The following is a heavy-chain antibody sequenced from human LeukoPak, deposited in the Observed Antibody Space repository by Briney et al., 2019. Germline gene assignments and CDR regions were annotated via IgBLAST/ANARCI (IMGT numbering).Heavy chain of an antibody. CDR1: GFAFSSFD. Sequence: PGGSLRLSCAASGFAFSSFDMHWVRQPTGQGLEWGSPIGTASDTYYPGSVEGRFTLSRDNAKNSLYLQMNSLTAGDTAVYYCARGPPRGKYYYMDVWGKGTTVTVSS. V-gene: IGHV3-13*01. D-gene: IGHD1-1*01. CDR2: IGTASDT. J-gene: IGHJ6*03. CDR3: ARGPPRGKYYYMDV.